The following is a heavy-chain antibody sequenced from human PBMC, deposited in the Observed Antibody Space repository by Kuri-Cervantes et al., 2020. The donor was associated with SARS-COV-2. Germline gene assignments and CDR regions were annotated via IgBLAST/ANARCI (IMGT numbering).Heavy chain of an antibody. D-gene: IGHD3-22*01. CDR1: GFTFSSYA. V-gene: IGHV3-23*01. CDR2: ISGSGGST. J-gene: IGHJ4*02. Sequence: GGSLRLSCAASGFTFSSYAMSWVRQAPGKGLEWVSAISGSGGSTYYADSVKGRFTISRDNAKNSLYLQMNSLRAEDTAVYYCARDLYYYDSSGYYDYWGQGTLVTVSS. CDR3: ARDLYYYDSSGYYDY.